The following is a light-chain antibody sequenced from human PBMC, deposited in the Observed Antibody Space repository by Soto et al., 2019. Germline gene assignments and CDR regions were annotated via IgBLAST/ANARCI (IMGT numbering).Light chain of an antibody. J-gene: IGKJ1*01. Sequence: EIVLTQSPGTLSLSPGERATLSCRASQSVSSNYLAWYQQKPGQAPRLLIYGVYSRATGIPDRFSGSGSGTDFTLTISRLEPEDSAVYYCQQYGSSPTWTFGQGTKVDI. CDR1: QSVSSNY. CDR3: QQYGSSPTWT. CDR2: GVY. V-gene: IGKV3-20*01.